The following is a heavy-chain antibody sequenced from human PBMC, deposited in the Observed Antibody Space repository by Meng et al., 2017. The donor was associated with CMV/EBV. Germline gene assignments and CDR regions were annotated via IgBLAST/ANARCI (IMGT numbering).Heavy chain of an antibody. J-gene: IGHJ5*02. CDR1: GGSFSGYY. CDR2: INHSGST. CDR3: ARVRVLPNRGTKLLYLNWFDP. V-gene: IGHV4-34*01. Sequence: SETLSLTCAAYGGSFSGYYWSWIRQPPGKGLEWIGEINHSGSTNYNPSLKSRVTISVDTSKNQFSLKLSSVTAADTAVYYCARVRVLPNRGTKLLYLNWFDPWGQGTLVTVSS. D-gene: IGHD2-2*02.